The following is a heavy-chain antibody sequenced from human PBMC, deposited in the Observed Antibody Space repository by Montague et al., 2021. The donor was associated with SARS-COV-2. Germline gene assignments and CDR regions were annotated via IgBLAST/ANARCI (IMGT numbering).Heavy chain of an antibody. V-gene: IGHV3-21*01. CDR2: ISSSSSYI. CDR3: ARDDYVWGSYRYSQYNWFDP. D-gene: IGHD3-16*02. J-gene: IGHJ5*02. CDR1: GFTFGSYS. Sequence: SLRLSCAASGFTFGSYSMNWVRQAPGKGLEWVSSISSSSSYIYYADSVKGRFTISRDNAKNSLYLQMNSLRAEDTAVYYCARDDYVWGSYRYSQYNWFDPWGQGTLVTVSS.